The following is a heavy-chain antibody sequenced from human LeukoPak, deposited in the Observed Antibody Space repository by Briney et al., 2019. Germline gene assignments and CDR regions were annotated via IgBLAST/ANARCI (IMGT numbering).Heavy chain of an antibody. D-gene: IGHD2-21*01. CDR2: INHSGST. CDR3: ARLWPPFDAFDI. Sequence: GSLRLSCAASGFTFSSYPLNWVRQPPGKGLEWIGEINHSGSTNYNPSLKSRVTISVDTSKNQFSLKLSSVTAADTAVYYCARLWPPFDAFDIWGQGTMVTVSS. V-gene: IGHV4-34*01. CDR1: GFTFSSYP. J-gene: IGHJ3*02.